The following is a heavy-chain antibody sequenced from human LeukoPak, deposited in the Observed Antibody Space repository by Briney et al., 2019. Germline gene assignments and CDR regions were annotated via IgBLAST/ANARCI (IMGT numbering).Heavy chain of an antibody. CDR2: INPSGCST. CDR1: GYTFTSYY. Sequence: ASVKVSCKASGYTFTSYYMHWVRQAPGQGLEWMRIINPSGCSTSYAQKFQGIVTMTRDMSTSTVYMELSSLRSEDTAVYYCARGPRQRYYYDSSGYFGRRFVWFDPWGQGTLVTVSS. V-gene: IGHV1-46*01. D-gene: IGHD3-22*01. J-gene: IGHJ5*02. CDR3: ARGPRQRYYYDSSGYFGRRFVWFDP.